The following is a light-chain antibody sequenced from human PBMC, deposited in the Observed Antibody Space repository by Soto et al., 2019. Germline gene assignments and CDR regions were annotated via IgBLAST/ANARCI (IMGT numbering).Light chain of an antibody. Sequence: EIVLPLSPGPLSLSPGERSTLSCMASQSVSNNYLAWYQQKPGQAPRLLIYGASNRATGIPDRFSGSGSGTDFTLTISRLEPEDFAVYYCQQYGSSGTFGQGTKVDI. CDR3: QQYGSSGT. CDR2: GAS. J-gene: IGKJ1*01. CDR1: QSVSNNY. V-gene: IGKV3-20*01.